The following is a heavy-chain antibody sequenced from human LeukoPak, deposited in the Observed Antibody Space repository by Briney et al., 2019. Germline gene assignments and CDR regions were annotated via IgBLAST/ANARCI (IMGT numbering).Heavy chain of an antibody. D-gene: IGHD4-17*01. Sequence: PPETLSLTCSVSGYSISDGTYYWGWIRQPPGKGLEWIGSIYYSGSTYYNPSLKSRVTISVDTSKNQFSLKLSSVTAADTAVYYCARDRDIYGDTHDWGQGTLVTVSS. J-gene: IGHJ4*02. CDR1: GYSISDGTYY. CDR2: IYYSGST. CDR3: ARDRDIYGDTHD. V-gene: IGHV4-38-2*02.